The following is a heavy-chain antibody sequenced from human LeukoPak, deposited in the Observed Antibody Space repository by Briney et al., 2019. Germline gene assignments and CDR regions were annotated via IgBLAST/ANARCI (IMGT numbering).Heavy chain of an antibody. CDR2: ISVYNGNT. Sequence: ASVKVSCTASGYTFNSYGISWVRQAPGQGLEWMGWISVYNGNTRYAQKFQGRVTMATDTFTSTAYMELRSLRSDDTAVYYCARDRDYYGSGNDAFDIWGQGTMVTVSS. CDR1: GYTFNSYG. J-gene: IGHJ3*02. D-gene: IGHD3-10*01. CDR3: ARDRDYYGSGNDAFDI. V-gene: IGHV1-18*01.